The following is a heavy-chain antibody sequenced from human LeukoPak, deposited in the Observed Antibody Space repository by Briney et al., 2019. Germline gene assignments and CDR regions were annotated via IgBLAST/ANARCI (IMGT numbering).Heavy chain of an antibody. Sequence: GGSLRLSCAASGFTFSSYAMSWVRQAPGKGLEWVSAISGSGGSTYYADSVKGRFTISRDNSKNTLYLQMNSLRAEDTAVYYCARIESSGYYYYYMDVWGKGTTVTVSS. J-gene: IGHJ6*03. CDR2: ISGSGGST. V-gene: IGHV3-23*01. CDR1: GFTFSSYA. D-gene: IGHD5-24*01. CDR3: ARIESSGYYYYYMDV.